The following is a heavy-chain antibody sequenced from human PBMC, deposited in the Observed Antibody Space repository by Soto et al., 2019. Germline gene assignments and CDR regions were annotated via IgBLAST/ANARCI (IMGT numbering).Heavy chain of an antibody. J-gene: IGHJ6*02. CDR2: ISYDGSNK. V-gene: IGHV3-30-3*01. CDR1: GFTFSSYA. D-gene: IGHD1-26*01. CDR3: ANSLPPVVGATLYYYYGMDV. Sequence: GGSLRLSCAASGFTFSSYAMHWVRQAPGKGLEWVAVISYDGSNKYYADSVKGRFTISRDNSKNTLYLQMNSLRAEDTAVYYCANSLPPVVGATLYYYYGMDVWGQGTTVTVSS.